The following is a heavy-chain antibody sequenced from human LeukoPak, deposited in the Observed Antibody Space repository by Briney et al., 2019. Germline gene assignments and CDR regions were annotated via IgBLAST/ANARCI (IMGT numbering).Heavy chain of an antibody. CDR2: ISGSGGRT. V-gene: IGHV3-23*01. D-gene: IGHD3-10*01. J-gene: IGHJ6*03. CDR3: AKSWRGRGYYGYGPSEYFYYMDV. CDR1: GFTFSSDG. Sequence: GGTLRLSCAASGFTFSSDGMSWVRQAQGKGLGWVSAISGSGGRTYYADSVKGRFTISRDNSKYTLWLQMNSLKGEDTAVYYCAKSWRGRGYYGYGPSEYFYYMDVWGKGTTVTISS.